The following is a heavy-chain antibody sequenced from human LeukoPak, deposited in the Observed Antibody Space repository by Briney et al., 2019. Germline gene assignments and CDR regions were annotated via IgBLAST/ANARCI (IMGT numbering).Heavy chain of an antibody. J-gene: IGHJ4*02. Sequence: PGGSLRLSCAASGFTFSSYGMHWVRQAPGKGLEWVAVIWYDGSNKYYADSVKGRFTISRDNSKNTLYLQMNSLRAEDTAVYYCGREDTPATANYWGQGTLVTISS. CDR1: GFTFSSYG. CDR2: IWYDGSNK. CDR3: GREDTPATANY. V-gene: IGHV3-33*01. D-gene: IGHD2-21*02.